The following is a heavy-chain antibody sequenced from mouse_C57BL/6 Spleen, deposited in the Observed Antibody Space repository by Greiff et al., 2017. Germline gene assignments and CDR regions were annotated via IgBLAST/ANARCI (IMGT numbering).Heavy chain of an antibody. CDR3: ARDWDNFDY. V-gene: IGHV1-80*01. D-gene: IGHD4-1*01. CDR1: GYAFSSYW. CDR2: IYPGDGDT. J-gene: IGHJ2*01. Sequence: QVQLQQSGAERMKPGASVKISCKTSGYAFSSYWRNWVKQRPGKGLEWAGQIYPGDGDTTYNGNFQGKATLTADKSSSPAYMQLSSLTSEDSAVYFCARDWDNFDYWGQGTTLTVYS.